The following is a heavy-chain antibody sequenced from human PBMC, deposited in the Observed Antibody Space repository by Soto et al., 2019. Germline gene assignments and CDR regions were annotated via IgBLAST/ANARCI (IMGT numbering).Heavy chain of an antibody. CDR2: IDHDGPT. V-gene: IGHV3-74*01. CDR3: VRDSHGDY. J-gene: IGHJ4*02. Sequence: EVQLVESGGGLVQPGGSLRLSCAGSGFTFSNYCMHWVRQAPGKGLEWVSRIDHDGPTDYADSVRGRFTIPRDNAENTLLLQMNCLRPEDTAVYYCVRDSHGDYWGQGTLVTVSS. CDR1: GFTFSNYC.